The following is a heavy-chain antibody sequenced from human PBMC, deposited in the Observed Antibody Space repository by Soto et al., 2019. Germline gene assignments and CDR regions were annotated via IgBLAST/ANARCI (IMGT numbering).Heavy chain of an antibody. CDR2: INAGNGNT. D-gene: IGHD1-26*01. Sequence: ASRKGCCTASGYAFSIYAMHWVRQAPGKRLEWMGWINAGNGNTTYSQKFRGRVTITRDTSASTAYMELSSLRSEDTAVYYCAREDRVIVGASHRLDYWRQGPLFPVSP. J-gene: IGHJ4*02. CDR3: AREDRVIVGASHRLDY. CDR1: GYAFSIYA. V-gene: IGHV1-3*01.